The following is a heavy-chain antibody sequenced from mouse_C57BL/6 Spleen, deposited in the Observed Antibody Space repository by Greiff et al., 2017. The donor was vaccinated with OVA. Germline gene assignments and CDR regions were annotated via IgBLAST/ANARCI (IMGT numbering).Heavy chain of an antibody. V-gene: IGHV3-6*01. J-gene: IGHJ2*01. D-gene: IGHD4-1*01. CDR2: ISYDGSN. Sequence: ESGPGLVKPSQSLSLTCSVTGYSITSGYYWNWIRQFPGNKLEWMGYISYDGSNNYNPSLKNRISITRDTSKNQFFLKLNSVTTEDTATYYCARLSWDEVDYWGQGTTLTVSS. CDR3: ARLSWDEVDY. CDR1: GYSITSGYY.